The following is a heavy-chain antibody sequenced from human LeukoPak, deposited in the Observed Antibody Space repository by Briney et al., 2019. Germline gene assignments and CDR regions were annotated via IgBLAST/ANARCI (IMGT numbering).Heavy chain of an antibody. CDR3: ARDLGDSTFDY. CDR1: GGTFSSYA. D-gene: IGHD2-21*02. V-gene: IGHV1-18*01. J-gene: IGHJ4*02. Sequence: ASVKVSCKASGGTFSSYAISWVRQAPGQGLEWMGWISAYNGNTNYAQKLQGRVTMTTDTSTGTAYMELRSLRSDDTAVYYCARDLGDSTFDYWGQGTLVTVSS. CDR2: ISAYNGNT.